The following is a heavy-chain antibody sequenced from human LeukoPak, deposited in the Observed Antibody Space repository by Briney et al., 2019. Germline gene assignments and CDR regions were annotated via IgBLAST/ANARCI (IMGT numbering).Heavy chain of an antibody. J-gene: IGHJ5*02. D-gene: IGHD2-15*01. CDR2: INTNTGNP. V-gene: IGHV7-4-1*02. CDR3: ARAGACSGGSCSSSWFDP. CDR1: GYTFTSYA. Sequence: GASVKVSCKASGYTFTSYAMNWVRQAHGQGLEWMGWINTNTGNPTYAQGFTGRFFFSLDTSVSTAYLQISSLKAEDTAVYYCARAGACSGGSCSSSWFDPWGQGTLVTVSS.